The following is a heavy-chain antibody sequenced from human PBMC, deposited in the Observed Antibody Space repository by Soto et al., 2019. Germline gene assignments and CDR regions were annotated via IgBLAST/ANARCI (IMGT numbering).Heavy chain of an antibody. CDR2: ISGSGGSI. Sequence: EVQLLESGGGLLQPGGSLRLSCAASGFTFSSYAMRWVRQAPVKGLEWVSDISGSGGSIYYADSVKGRFNRARDNSKNTMYLEMNSLRAEETAVYYCAKRGSGSYYDYWGQGTLVTVSS. V-gene: IGHV3-23*01. D-gene: IGHD1-26*01. CDR1: GFTFSSYA. CDR3: AKRGSGSYYDY. J-gene: IGHJ4*02.